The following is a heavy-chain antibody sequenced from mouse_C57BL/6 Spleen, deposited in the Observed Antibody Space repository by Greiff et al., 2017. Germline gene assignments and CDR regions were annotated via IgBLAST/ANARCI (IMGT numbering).Heavy chain of an antibody. D-gene: IGHD2-3*01. CDR3: ATLYDGYYVDARDY. V-gene: IGHV1-52*01. J-gene: IGHJ4*01. CDR2: IDPSDSET. CDR1: GYTFTSYW. Sequence: VQLQQPGAELVRPGSSVKLSCKASGYTFTSYWMHWVKQRPIQGLEWIGNIDPSDSETHYNQKFKDKATLTVDKSSSTAYMQLRSLTSEDSAFDYCATLYDGYYVDARDYWGQGTSVTVSS.